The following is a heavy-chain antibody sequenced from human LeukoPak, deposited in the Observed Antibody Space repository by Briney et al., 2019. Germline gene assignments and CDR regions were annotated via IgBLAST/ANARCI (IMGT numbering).Heavy chain of an antibody. Sequence: SETLSLTCTVSGGSISSYYWSRIRQPPGKGPEWIGYIYYSGSTNYNPSLKSRVTISVDRSKNQFSLKLSSVTAADTAVYYCARVSMVRRVIITYYFDYWGQGTLVTVSS. CDR3: ARVSMVRRVIITYYFDY. CDR1: GGSISSYY. D-gene: IGHD3-10*01. V-gene: IGHV4-59*08. CDR2: IYYSGST. J-gene: IGHJ4*02.